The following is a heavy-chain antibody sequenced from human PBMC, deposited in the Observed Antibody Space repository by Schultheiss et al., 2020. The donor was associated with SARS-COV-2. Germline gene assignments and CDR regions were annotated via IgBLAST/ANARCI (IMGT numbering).Heavy chain of an antibody. Sequence: GSLRLSCTVSGGSISSYYWSWIRQPPGKGLEWIGYIYYSGSTYYNPSLKSRVTISVDTSKNQFSLKLSSVTAADTAVYYCARVPSSGWHDAFDIWGQGTMVTVSS. D-gene: IGHD6-19*01. V-gene: IGHV4-59*12. CDR1: GGSISSYY. CDR2: IYYSGST. J-gene: IGHJ3*02. CDR3: ARVPSSGWHDAFDI.